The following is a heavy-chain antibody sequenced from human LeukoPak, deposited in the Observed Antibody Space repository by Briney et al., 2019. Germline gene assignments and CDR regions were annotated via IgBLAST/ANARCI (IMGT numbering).Heavy chain of an antibody. CDR2: IYTSGST. CDR1: GGYISSYY. CDR3: ARISYYGSGAGLHYYYYYYMDV. Sequence: SETLSLTCTVSGGYISSYYWSWIRQPAGKGLEWIGRIYTSGSTNYNPSLKSRVTMSVDTSKNQFSLKLSSVTAADTAVYYCARISYYGSGAGLHYYYYYYMDVWGKGTTVAVSS. V-gene: IGHV4-4*07. J-gene: IGHJ6*03. D-gene: IGHD3-10*01.